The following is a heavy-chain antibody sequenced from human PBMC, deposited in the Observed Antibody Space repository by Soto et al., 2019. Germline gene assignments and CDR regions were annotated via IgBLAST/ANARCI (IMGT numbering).Heavy chain of an antibody. CDR2: IISGGTRV. V-gene: IGHV3-74*01. J-gene: IGHJ6*02. CDR1: GFTFSNDW. CDR3: ARERTSKGGMDV. Sequence: GGSLRLSCAASGFTFSNDWMNWVRQGPGKGLEWVSRIISGGTRVTYADSVKGRFTIARDNAKNTLYLEMHSLTAEDTAVYYCARERTSKGGMDVWGQGTTVSVSS.